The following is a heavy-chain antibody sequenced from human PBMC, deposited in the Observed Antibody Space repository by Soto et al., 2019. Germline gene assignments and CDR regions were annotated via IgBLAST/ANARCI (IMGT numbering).Heavy chain of an antibody. CDR1: GFTFSTYG. D-gene: IGHD3-3*01. J-gene: IGHJ6*02. Sequence: QVQLVESGGGVVQPGRSLGLSCAASGFTFSTYGMHWVRQAPGKGLEWVAVIYYDGSKKYYADSVKGRFTISRDNSKNTLYLQMNSLRAEDTAVYYCARDRWSGFLLVGASLGGMDVWGQGTTVTVSS. CDR2: IYYDGSKK. CDR3: ARDRWSGFLLVGASLGGMDV. V-gene: IGHV3-33*01.